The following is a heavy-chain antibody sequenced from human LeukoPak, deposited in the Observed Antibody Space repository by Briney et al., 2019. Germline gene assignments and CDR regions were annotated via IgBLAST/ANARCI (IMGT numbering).Heavy chain of an antibody. D-gene: IGHD3-10*01. CDR3: ARRYRVTMVRGGHFDY. Sequence: SETLSLTCAVYGGSFSGYYWSWIRQPPGKELEWIGEINHSGSTNYNPSLKSRVTISVDTSKNQFSLQLSSVTAADTAVYYCARRYRVTMVRGGHFDYWGQGTLVTVSS. V-gene: IGHV4-34*01. J-gene: IGHJ4*02. CDR2: INHSGST. CDR1: GGSFSGYY.